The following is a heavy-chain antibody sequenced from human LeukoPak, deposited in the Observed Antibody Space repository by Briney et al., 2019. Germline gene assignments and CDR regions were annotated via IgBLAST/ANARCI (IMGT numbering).Heavy chain of an antibody. Sequence: GGSLRLSCAASGFTFSSYGMHWVRQAPGKGLGWVAFIRYDGSNKYYADSVKGRFTISRDNSKNTLYLQMNSLRAEDTALYYCARNGRPIVVEWYFDLWGRGTLVTVSS. CDR2: IRYDGSNK. CDR1: GFTFSSYG. D-gene: IGHD3-22*01. J-gene: IGHJ2*01. V-gene: IGHV3-30*02. CDR3: ARNGRPIVVEWYFDL.